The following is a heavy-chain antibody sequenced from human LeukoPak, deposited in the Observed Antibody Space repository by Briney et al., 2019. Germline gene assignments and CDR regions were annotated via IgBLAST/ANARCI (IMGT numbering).Heavy chain of an antibody. V-gene: IGHV3-23*01. CDR3: AKGSSGYFVDL. J-gene: IGHJ5*02. D-gene: IGHD3-22*01. CDR2: ISNDGGGT. CDR1: GFIFNNYG. Sequence: PGGSLRLSRAASGFIFNNYGPIWVRQAPGKGLEWVSAISNDGGGTNYADFVKGRFTISRDNSKNTLFLQMNSLSAEDTALYYCAKGSSGYFVDLWGQGTLVTVSS.